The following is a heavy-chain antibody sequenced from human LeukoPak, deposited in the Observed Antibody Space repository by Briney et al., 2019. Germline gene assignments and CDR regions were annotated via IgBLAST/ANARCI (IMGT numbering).Heavy chain of an antibody. D-gene: IGHD6-13*01. CDR1: GGSISSYY. CDR3: ARGDSSWYNFDY. V-gene: IGHV4-59*01. J-gene: IGHJ4*02. Sequence: SETLSLTCTVSGGSISSYYWSWIRQPPGKGLEWIGYIYYSGSTNYNPSLKSRVTISVDTSENQFSLKLSSVTAADTAVYYCARGDSSWYNFDYWGQGTLVTVSS. CDR2: IYYSGST.